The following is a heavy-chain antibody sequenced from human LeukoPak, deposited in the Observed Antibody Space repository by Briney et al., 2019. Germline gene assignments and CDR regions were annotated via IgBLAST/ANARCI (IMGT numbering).Heavy chain of an antibody. J-gene: IGHJ3*02. CDR2: IFSNDEK. D-gene: IGHD3-22*01. V-gene: IGHV2-26*01. Sequence: SGPVLVKPTETLTLTCTVSGFSLSNARMGVSWIRQPPGKALEWLAHIFSNDEKSYSTSLKSRLTISKDTSKSQVVLTMTNMDPVDTATYYCARFRYYYDSSGYYYLFDAFDIWGQGTMVTVSS. CDR1: GFSLSNARMG. CDR3: ARFRYYYDSSGYYYLFDAFDI.